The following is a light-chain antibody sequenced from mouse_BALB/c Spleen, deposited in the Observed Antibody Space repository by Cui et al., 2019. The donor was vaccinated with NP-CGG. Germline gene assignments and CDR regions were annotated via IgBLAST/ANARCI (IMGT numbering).Light chain of an antibody. Sequence: SVVTLDSPLTTSPGETVTLTCRSSTGAVTTSNYANWVQEKPDHLFTGLIGGTNNRVPGVPARFSGSLIGDKAALTITGAQTEDEAIYFCALWYSNHWVFGGGTKLTVL. V-gene: IGLV1*01. CDR3: ALWYSNHWV. CDR1: TGAVTTSNY. J-gene: IGLJ1*01. CDR2: GTN.